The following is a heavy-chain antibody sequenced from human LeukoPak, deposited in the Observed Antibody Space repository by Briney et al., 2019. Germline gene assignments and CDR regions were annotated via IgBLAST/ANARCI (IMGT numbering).Heavy chain of an antibody. D-gene: IGHD1-26*01. CDR3: GRRGGSYSIDY. J-gene: IGHJ4*02. CDR2: IYYSGTI. Sequence: WETLSLTCTVSGASISSSYWNWIRQPPGKGLEWIGYIYYSGTIKYNPSLKSRVTISVDTSKNQVSLKLRSVTAADTAVYYCGRRGGSYSIDYWGQGALVTVSS. CDR1: GASISSSY. V-gene: IGHV4-59*08.